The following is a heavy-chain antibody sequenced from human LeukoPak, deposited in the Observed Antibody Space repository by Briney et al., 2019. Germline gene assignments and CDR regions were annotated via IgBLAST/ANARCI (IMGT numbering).Heavy chain of an antibody. Sequence: GESLKISCKGSGYSFTSYWIGWVRQMPGKGLEWMGIIYPGDSDTRYSPSFQGQVTISADKSISTAYLQWSSLKASDSAMYYCATNTMFRGVHAFDIWGQGTWSPSLQ. D-gene: IGHD3-10*01. CDR1: GYSFTSYW. CDR2: IYPGDSDT. V-gene: IGHV5-51*01. CDR3: ATNTMFRGVHAFDI. J-gene: IGHJ3*02.